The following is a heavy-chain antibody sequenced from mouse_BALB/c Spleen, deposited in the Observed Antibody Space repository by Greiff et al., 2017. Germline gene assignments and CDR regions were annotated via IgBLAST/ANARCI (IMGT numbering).Heavy chain of an antibody. CDR3: AGDRVTNALAY. CDR2: SRNKANDYTT. J-gene: IGHJ4*01. CDR1: GFTFSDFY. Sequence: EVKVVESGAGLVQPGGSLRLSCATSGFTFSDFYMEWVRQPPGKRLEWIAASRNKANDYTTEYSASVKGRFIVSRDTSQSILYLQMNALRAEDTAFYYCAGDRVTNALAYGGQGTWVTVSA. V-gene: IGHV7-1*02. D-gene: IGHD6-1*01.